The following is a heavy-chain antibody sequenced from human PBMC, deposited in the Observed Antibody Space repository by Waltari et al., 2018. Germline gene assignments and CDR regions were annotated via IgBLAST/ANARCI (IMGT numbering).Heavy chain of an antibody. Sequence: QVQLVQSGAEVKKPGASVKVSCKASGYTFTSYDINWVRQATGQGLEWMGWMNPNSGNTGYAQKFQGRVTITRNTSISTAYMELSSLRSEDTAVYYGARGGLTMVQGAPYYFDYWGQGTLVTVSS. CDR1: GYTFTSYD. D-gene: IGHD3-10*01. J-gene: IGHJ4*02. CDR2: MNPNSGNT. CDR3: ARGGLTMVQGAPYYFDY. V-gene: IGHV1-8*03.